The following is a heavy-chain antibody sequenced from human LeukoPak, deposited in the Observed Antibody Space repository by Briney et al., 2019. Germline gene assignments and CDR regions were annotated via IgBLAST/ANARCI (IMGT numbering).Heavy chain of an antibody. CDR3: ARPRATTGRIEDKDAFDI. CDR1: GFTFSDYY. J-gene: IGHJ3*02. Sequence: PGGSLRLSCAASGFTFSDYYMSWIRHAPGKGLEWVSHISTTSAYTNYADSVKGRFTISRDNAKSSLYLQMNSLRAEDTAVYYCARPRATTGRIEDKDAFDIWGQGTMVTVSS. CDR2: ISTTSAYT. D-gene: IGHD1-1*01. V-gene: IGHV3-11*03.